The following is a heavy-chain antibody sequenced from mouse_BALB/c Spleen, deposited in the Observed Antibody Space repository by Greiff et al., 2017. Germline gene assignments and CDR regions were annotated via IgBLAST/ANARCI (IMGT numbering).Heavy chain of an antibody. V-gene: IGHV2-2*02. D-gene: IGHD4-1*01. CDR1: GFSLTSYG. J-gene: IGHJ4*01. CDR2: IWSGGST. Sequence: VKLVESGPGLVQPSQSLSITCTVSGFSLTSYGVHWVRQSPGKGLEWLGVIWSGGSTDYNAAFISRLSISKDNSKSQVFFKMNSLQANDTAIYYCARNRNWDVDYAMDYWGQGTSVTVSS. CDR3: ARNRNWDVDYAMDY.